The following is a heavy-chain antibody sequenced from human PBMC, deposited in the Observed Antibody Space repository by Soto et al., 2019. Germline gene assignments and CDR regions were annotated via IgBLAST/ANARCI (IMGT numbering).Heavy chain of an antibody. CDR1: GFTFSGFW. V-gene: IGHV3-74*01. D-gene: IGHD6-6*01. CDR3: KAARRSPYVEY. Sequence: EVQLVESGGGLVQPGGSLRLSCAAPGFTFSGFWMHWVRQAPGKGLVWVSRMKSDGTSVTYADSVKGRFTISTDNAKNTPYLQMNSLRVEDTAVYHCKAARRSPYVEYWGQGTLVTVSA. J-gene: IGHJ4*02. CDR2: MKSDGTSV.